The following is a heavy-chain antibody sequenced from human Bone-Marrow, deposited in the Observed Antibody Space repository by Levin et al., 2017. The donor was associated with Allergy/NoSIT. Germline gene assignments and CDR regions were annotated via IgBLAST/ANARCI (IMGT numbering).Heavy chain of an antibody. V-gene: IGHV4-39*01. CDR1: GGSIDNNSYF. CDR2: IYFSGST. D-gene: IGHD6-13*01. CDR3: VRGGYSSSWYLGGDP. Sequence: SETLSLTCTVSGGSIDNNSYFWGWVRQPPGTGLEWIGTIYFSGSTDYNPSLKSRVAMSIDTSKNQFSLNLKFVTAADTAVYYCVRGGYSSSWYLGGDPWGQGTLVTVSS. J-gene: IGHJ5*02.